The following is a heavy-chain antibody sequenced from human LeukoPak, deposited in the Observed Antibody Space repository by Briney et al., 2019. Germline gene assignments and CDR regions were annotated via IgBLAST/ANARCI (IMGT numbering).Heavy chain of an antibody. J-gene: IGHJ1*01. D-gene: IGHD6-13*01. CDR2: IYYSGTT. CDR3: ARGSSSWSFQH. V-gene: IGHV4-59*12. Sequence: SETLSLTCTVSGGSIGTYSWNWIRQPPGKGLEWIGYIYYSGTTNYNPSLKSRVTISVDTSKNQFSLKLSSVTAADTAVYYCARGSSSWSFQHWGQGTLVTVSS. CDR1: GGSIGTYS.